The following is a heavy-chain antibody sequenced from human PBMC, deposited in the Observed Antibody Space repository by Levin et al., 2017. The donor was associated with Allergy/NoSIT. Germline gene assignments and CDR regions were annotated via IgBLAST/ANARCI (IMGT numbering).Heavy chain of an antibody. V-gene: IGHV3-23*01. D-gene: IGHD3-22*01. CDR1: GFTFSSYA. J-gene: IGHJ4*02. CDR2: ISGSGGST. Sequence: GGSLRLSCAASGFTFSSYAMSWVRQAPGKGLEWVSAISGSGGSTYYADSVKGRFTISRDNSKNTLYLQMNSLRAEDTAVYYCAKALVVFTLYYYFDYWGQGTLVTVSS. CDR3: AKALVVFTLYYYFDY.